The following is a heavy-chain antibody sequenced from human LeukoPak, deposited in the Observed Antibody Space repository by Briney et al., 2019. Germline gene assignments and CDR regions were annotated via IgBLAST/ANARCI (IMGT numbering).Heavy chain of an antibody. CDR3: ARVALYSGSGNRSSYGMEV. CDR2: ISHDGPST. CDR1: GFSVSDND. J-gene: IGHJ6*04. Sequence: PGRSLRPSGTMAGFSVSDNDVGWIRQAAGKGLVWVSTISHDGPSTSYPETVKGRFTPYRDNANNSLYLQMNVLRAEDTAVYHCARVALYSGSGNRSSYGMEVWGKGTTVIVSA. D-gene: IGHD3-10*01. V-gene: IGHV3-11*06.